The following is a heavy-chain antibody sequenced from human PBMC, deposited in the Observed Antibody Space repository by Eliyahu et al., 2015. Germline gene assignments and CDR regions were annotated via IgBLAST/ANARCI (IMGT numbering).Heavy chain of an antibody. Sequence: QVQLQQSGPGLVKPXQXLXLTCAXXGDRVSSNSATWNWIRQSPSRGLEWLGRTYYRSKWFNDYALSVKSRITINPDTSKNQFPLQLNSVTPEDTAVYYCARDFDFWGQGTLVTVSS. CDR2: TYYRSKWFN. CDR3: ARDFDF. J-gene: IGHJ4*02. CDR1: GDRVSSNSAT. V-gene: IGHV6-1*01.